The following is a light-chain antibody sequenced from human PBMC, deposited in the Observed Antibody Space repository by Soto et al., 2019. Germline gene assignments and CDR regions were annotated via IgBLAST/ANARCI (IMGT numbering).Light chain of an antibody. V-gene: IGLV3-21*04. J-gene: IGLJ1*01. CDR2: FDS. Sequence: SYELTQPPSVSVAPGKTARITCGGNNIGIKSVHWYQQKPGQAPVLVIYFDSDRPSGIPERFSGSNSGNTATLTILRVEAGDEADYYCQVWDSSSDHYVFGTGTKLTVL. CDR3: QVWDSSSDHYV. CDR1: NIGIKS.